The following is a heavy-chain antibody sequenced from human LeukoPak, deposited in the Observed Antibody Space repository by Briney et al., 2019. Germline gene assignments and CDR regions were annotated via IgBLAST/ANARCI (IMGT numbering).Heavy chain of an antibody. D-gene: IGHD3-22*01. V-gene: IGHV4-34*01. CDR1: GESFSGYY. Sequence: NPSETLSLTCAVYGESFSGYYWTWIRQPPGKGLEWIGSIYYSGSTYYNPSLKSRVTISVDTSKNQFSLKLSSVTAADTAVYYCARDHYDSSGYLGAFDIWGQGTMVTVSS. CDR3: ARDHYDSSGYLGAFDI. J-gene: IGHJ3*02. CDR2: IYYSGST.